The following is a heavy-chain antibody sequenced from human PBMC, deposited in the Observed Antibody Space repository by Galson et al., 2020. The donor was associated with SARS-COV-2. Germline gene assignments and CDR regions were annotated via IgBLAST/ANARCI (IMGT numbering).Heavy chain of an antibody. CDR1: GFTFDDYA. V-gene: IGHV3-9*01. CDR2: ISWNSGSI. Sequence: GGSLRLSCAASGFTFDDYAMHWVRQAPGKGLEWVSGISWNSGSIGYADSVKGRFTISRDNAKNSLYLQMNSLRAEDTALYYCAKSPERGLSIAALGAFDIWGQGTMVTVSS. CDR3: AKSPERGLSIAALGAFDI. D-gene: IGHD6-6*01. J-gene: IGHJ3*02.